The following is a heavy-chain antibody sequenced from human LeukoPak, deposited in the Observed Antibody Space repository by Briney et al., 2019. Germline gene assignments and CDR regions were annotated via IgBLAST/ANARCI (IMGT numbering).Heavy chain of an antibody. D-gene: IGHD2-2*01. CDR3: ARDFIVVVPAATLYYYYGMDV. J-gene: IGHJ6*02. Sequence: ASVKVSCKASGYTFTSYGISWVRQAPGQGLEWMGWISAYNGNTNYAQKLQGRVTMTTDTSTSTAYMELRSLRSDDTAVYYCARDFIVVVPAATLYYYYGMDVWGQGTTVTVSS. CDR1: GYTFTSYG. V-gene: IGHV1-18*01. CDR2: ISAYNGNT.